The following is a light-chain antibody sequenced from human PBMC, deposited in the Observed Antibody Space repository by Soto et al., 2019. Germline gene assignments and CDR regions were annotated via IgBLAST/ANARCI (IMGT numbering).Light chain of an antibody. V-gene: IGLV2-23*03. Sequence: QPVLTQPASVSGSPGQSITISCTGTSSDVGSYNLVSWYQQHPGKAPKLMIYEGSKRPSGVSNRFSGSKSGNTASLTISGLQAEDEADYYCCSYAGSSTFLVVFGGGTKLTVL. CDR3: CSYAGSSTFLVV. CDR1: SSDVGSYNL. CDR2: EGS. J-gene: IGLJ2*01.